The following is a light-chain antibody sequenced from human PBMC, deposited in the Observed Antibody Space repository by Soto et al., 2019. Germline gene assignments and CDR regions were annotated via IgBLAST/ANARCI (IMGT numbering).Light chain of an antibody. V-gene: IGLV2-8*01. CDR3: SSYEGSNNLL. J-gene: IGLJ2*01. CDR1: SSDVGGYKF. CDR2: EVN. Sequence: QSALTQPPSASGSPGQSVTISCTGTSSDVGGYKFVSWYQQHPGKAPKLMIYEVNKRPSGVPDRFSGSKSGNTASLAVSGLQAEDEADYYCSSYEGSNNLLFGGGTKVTVL.